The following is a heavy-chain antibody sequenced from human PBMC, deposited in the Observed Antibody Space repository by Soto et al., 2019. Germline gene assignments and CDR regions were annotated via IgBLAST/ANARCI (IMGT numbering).Heavy chain of an antibody. V-gene: IGHV4-31*03. CDR1: GGSINRGGYY. CDR2: IYYNGNP. D-gene: IGHD2-2*01. CDR3: AREAPAASDAFDV. Sequence: QVQLQESGPGLVKPSQTLSLTCSVSGGSINRGGYYWSWIHQHPGKGLEWIGYIYYNGNPYYNPSLKSRVNISIDTSRNQFSLKLTSVTAADTAVYYCAREAPAASDAFDVWGQGTMVTVSS. J-gene: IGHJ3*01.